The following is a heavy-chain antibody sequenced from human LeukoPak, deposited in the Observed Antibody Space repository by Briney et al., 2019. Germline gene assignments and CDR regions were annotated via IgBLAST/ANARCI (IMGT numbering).Heavy chain of an antibody. V-gene: IGHV1-69*02. CDR1: GGTFSSYT. CDR3: ASNFLEWLSPESDDY. D-gene: IGHD3-3*01. CDR2: IIPILGIA. J-gene: IGHJ4*02. Sequence: GASVKVSCKASGGTFSSYTISWVRQAPGQGLEWMRRIIPILGIANYAQKFQGRVTITADKSTSTAYMELSSLRSEDTAVYYCASNFLEWLSPESDDYWGQGTLVTVSS.